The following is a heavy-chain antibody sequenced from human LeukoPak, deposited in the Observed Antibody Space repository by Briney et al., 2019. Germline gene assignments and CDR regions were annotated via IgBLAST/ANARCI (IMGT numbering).Heavy chain of an antibody. D-gene: IGHD3-10*01. CDR2: ISGSGGST. Sequence: GGSLRLSCAASGFTFSNYAMSWVRQAPGKGLEWVSAISGSGGSTYYADSVKGRFIISRDNSKNTLYLQMNSLRAEDTAVYYCAKDTTTYYYGSGSSPTADYWGQGTLVTVSS. CDR1: GFTFSNYA. J-gene: IGHJ4*02. CDR3: AKDTTTYYYGSGSSPTADY. V-gene: IGHV3-23*01.